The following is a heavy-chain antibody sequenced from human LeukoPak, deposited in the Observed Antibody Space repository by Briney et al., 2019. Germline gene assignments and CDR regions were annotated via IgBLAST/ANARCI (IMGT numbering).Heavy chain of an antibody. CDR2: ISYDGSNK. V-gene: IGHV3-30*04. Sequence: PGGSLRLSCAASGFTFSNYAMHWVRQAPGKGLEWVAVISYDGSNKYYADSVKGRFTISRDDSKNTLYLQMNSLRAEDTAVYYCARAATDYGDSPAYWGQGTLVTVSS. CDR1: GFTFSNYA. J-gene: IGHJ4*02. CDR3: ARAATDYGDSPAY. D-gene: IGHD4-17*01.